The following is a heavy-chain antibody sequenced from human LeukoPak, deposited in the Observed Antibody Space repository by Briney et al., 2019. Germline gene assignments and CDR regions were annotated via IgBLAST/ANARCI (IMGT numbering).Heavy chain of an antibody. Sequence: GRSLRLSCAASGFPFSSYAMHWVRQAPGKGLEWVAVISYDGSNKYYADSVKGRFTISRDNSKNTLYLQMNSLRAEDTAVYYCARDPEYSSSSGAFDIWGQGTMVTVSS. D-gene: IGHD6-6*01. V-gene: IGHV3-30-3*01. CDR2: ISYDGSNK. J-gene: IGHJ3*02. CDR1: GFPFSSYA. CDR3: ARDPEYSSSSGAFDI.